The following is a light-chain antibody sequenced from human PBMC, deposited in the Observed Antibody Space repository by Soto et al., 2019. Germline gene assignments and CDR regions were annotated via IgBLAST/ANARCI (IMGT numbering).Light chain of an antibody. CDR2: AAS. CDR1: QSISTY. J-gene: IGKJ2*01. V-gene: IGKV1-39*01. CDR3: QQSSDIPYT. Sequence: DIQMTQSPSSLSASVGDRVTVTCRASQSISTYLNWYQQNPGKAPKLLIYAASSLQSGVPSRFSGSGSGTDXXXXXXXLXPEDFATYYCQQSSDIPYTFGQGTKLEIK.